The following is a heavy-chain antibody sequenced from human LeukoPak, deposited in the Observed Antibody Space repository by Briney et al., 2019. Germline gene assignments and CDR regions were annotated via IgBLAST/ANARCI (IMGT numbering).Heavy chain of an antibody. CDR2: ISAYNGNT. Sequence: ASVTVSCKASGYTFTSYGISWVRQAPGQGLEWMGWISAYNGNTNYAQKLQGRVTMTTDTSTRAAYMELRSLRSDGTAVYYFARVSISLYRRAYYFVHWGQGTLVTVSS. CDR1: GYTFTSYG. CDR3: ARVSISLYRRAYYFVH. J-gene: IGHJ4*02. V-gene: IGHV1-18*04. D-gene: IGHD6-13*01.